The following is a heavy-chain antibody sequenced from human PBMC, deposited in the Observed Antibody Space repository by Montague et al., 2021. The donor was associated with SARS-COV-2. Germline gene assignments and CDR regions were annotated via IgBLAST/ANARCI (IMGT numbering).Heavy chain of an antibody. CDR1: SGSIISSGYY. Sequence: SETLSLTCSVSSGSIISSGYYWGWIRQPPGKELEWIGNIYYSGTTYYXPSLQSRGTISVDTSKNHLSLRLSFVTAADTAVYFCARGMIRGVTTPFDYWGQGSQVTVSS. J-gene: IGHJ4*02. D-gene: IGHD3-10*01. CDR2: IYYSGTT. CDR3: ARGMIRGVTTPFDY. V-gene: IGHV4-39*02.